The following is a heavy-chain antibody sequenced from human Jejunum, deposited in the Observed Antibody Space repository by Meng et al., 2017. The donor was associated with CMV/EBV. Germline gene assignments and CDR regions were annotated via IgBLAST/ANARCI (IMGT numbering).Heavy chain of an antibody. CDR1: GVSISSGGYY. CDR2: IYFSGTT. V-gene: IGHV4-31*03. D-gene: IGHD1-1*01. CDR3: ARGLDETGFDY. Sequence: CTVSGVSISSGGYYWNCIRQHPGKGLEWIGQIYFSGTTFYIPSLKGRLTLSVDTSKNQFSLNLSSVTAADTAMYYCARGLDETGFDYWGRGALVTVSS. J-gene: IGHJ4*02.